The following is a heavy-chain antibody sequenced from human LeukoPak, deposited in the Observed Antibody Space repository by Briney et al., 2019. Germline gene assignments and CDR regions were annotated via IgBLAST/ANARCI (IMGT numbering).Heavy chain of an antibody. CDR1: GFTFSTYP. D-gene: IGHD2-15*01. J-gene: IGHJ6*02. CDR2: ISYDGSDK. Sequence: GGSLRLSCAASGFTFSTYPMHWVRQAPGKGLEWVASISYDGSDKVSPGSVKGRFAISRDNSNNTLYLQMNSLRPEDTAVYFCARDRVAVYCSGGNCQSRYYYYDMDVWGQGTTVTVSS. CDR3: ARDRVAVYCSGGNCQSRYYYYDMDV. V-gene: IGHV3-30*09.